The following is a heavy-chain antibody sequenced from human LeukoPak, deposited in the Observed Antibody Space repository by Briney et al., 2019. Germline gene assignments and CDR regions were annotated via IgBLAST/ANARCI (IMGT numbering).Heavy chain of an antibody. J-gene: IGHJ4*02. D-gene: IGHD3-10*01. CDR3: ARVDYGSGSYFDL. CDR2: IYSGGDT. V-gene: IGHV3-66*01. Sequence: GSLRLSCAASGFTFSSYAMSWVRQAPGKGLEWVSIIYSGGDTNYADSVKGRLTISRDNSKNTLFLQMNSLRADDTAVYYCARVDYGSGSYFDLWGQGTLVTVSS. CDR1: GFTFSSYA.